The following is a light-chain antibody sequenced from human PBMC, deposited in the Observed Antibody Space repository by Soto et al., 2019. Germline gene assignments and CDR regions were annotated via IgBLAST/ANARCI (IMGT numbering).Light chain of an antibody. V-gene: IGKV3-20*01. CDR3: QQYGSSPLT. Sequence: EIVLTQSPGPLSLSPGERATLSCRASQSVSSSYLAWYQQKPGQAPRLLIYGASSRATGIPDRFSGSGSGTDFTLTISRLEPEDFAVYYCQQYGSSPLTFGRGTKVDIK. CDR2: GAS. J-gene: IGKJ3*01. CDR1: QSVSSSY.